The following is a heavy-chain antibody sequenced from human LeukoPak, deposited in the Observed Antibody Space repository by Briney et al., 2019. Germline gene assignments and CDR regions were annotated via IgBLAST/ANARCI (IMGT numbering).Heavy chain of an antibody. J-gene: IGHJ4*02. Sequence: SETLSLTCTVSRGSINTYYWSWIRQPPGKGLEWIGYIYYSGSTNYNPSLKSRVTISVDTSKSQFSLKLSSVTAADTAVYYCARVEYYYDSSGYQRGSYYFDYWGQGTLVTVSS. CDR2: IYYSGST. CDR3: ARVEYYYDSSGYQRGSYYFDY. V-gene: IGHV4-59*01. D-gene: IGHD3-22*01. CDR1: RGSINTYY.